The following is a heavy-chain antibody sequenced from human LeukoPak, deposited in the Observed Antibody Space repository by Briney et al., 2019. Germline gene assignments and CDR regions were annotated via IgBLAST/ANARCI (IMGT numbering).Heavy chain of an antibody. CDR3: AGHFYFDL. CDR1: GGSFSGHY. V-gene: IGHV4-34*01. J-gene: IGHJ2*01. Sequence: SEALSLTCAVYGGSFSGHYWHWFRQPPGKGLEWIGAMHTSVGTDYNPSFKSRGAMSRDTSKNQFSLKLSAVTAADTAVYYCAGHFYFDLWGPGTLVTVSS. CDR2: MHTSVGT.